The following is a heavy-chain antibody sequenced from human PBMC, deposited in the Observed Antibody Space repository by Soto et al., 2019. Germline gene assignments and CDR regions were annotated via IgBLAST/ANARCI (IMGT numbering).Heavy chain of an antibody. CDR2: ISSSGSTI. J-gene: IGHJ3*02. CDR3: ARAALVGATKDAFDI. Sequence: PGGSLRLSCAASGFTFSSYEMNWVRQAPGKGLEWVSYISSSGSTIYYADAVKGRFTISRDNAKNSLYLQMNSLRAEDTAVYYCARAALVGATKDAFDIGGQGRMVTVSS. CDR1: GFTFSSYE. V-gene: IGHV3-48*03. D-gene: IGHD1-26*01.